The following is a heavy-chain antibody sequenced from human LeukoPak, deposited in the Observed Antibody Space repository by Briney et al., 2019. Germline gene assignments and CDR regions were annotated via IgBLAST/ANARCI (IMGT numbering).Heavy chain of an antibody. CDR2: ISSSSSYI. D-gene: IGHD7-27*01. CDR3: ARDLTGNAFDI. Sequence: PGGSLRLSCVASQFTFSSYSMNWVRQAPGKGLEWVSSISSSSSYIYYADSVKGRFTISRDNAKNSLYLQMNTLRAEDTAVYYCARDLTGNAFDIWGQGTMVTVSS. CDR1: QFTFSSYS. J-gene: IGHJ3*02. V-gene: IGHV3-21*01.